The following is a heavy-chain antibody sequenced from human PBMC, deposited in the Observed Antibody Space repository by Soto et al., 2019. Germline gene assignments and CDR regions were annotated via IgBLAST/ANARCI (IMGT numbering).Heavy chain of an antibody. CDR3: AREGMYYDFWSPQFAVACDI. CDR1: GFTFSSYS. V-gene: IGHV3-48*02. Sequence: EVQLVESGGGLVQPGGSLRLSCAASGFTFSSYSMNWVRQAPGKGLEWVSYISSSSSTIYYADSVKGRFTISRDNAKNSLYLQMNSLRDEDTAVYYCAREGMYYDFWSPQFAVACDIWGQVTMVTVSS. J-gene: IGHJ3*02. CDR2: ISSSSSTI. D-gene: IGHD3-3*01.